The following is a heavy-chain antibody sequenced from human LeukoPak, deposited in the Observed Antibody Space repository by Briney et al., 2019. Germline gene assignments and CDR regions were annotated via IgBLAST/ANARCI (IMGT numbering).Heavy chain of an antibody. CDR3: ASSTTVVTPLDY. D-gene: IGHD4-23*01. CDR2: INPSGGST. J-gene: IGHJ4*02. CDR1: GYTFTSYY. V-gene: IGHV1-46*01. Sequence: ASVKVSCKASGYTFTSYYMHWVRQAPAQGLEWMGIINPSGGSTSYAQKFQGRVTMTRDTSTSTVYMELSSLRSEDTAVYYCASSTTVVTPLDYWGQGTLVTVSS.